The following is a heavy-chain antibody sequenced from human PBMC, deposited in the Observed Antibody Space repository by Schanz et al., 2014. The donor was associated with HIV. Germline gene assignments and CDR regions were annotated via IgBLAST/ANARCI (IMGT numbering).Heavy chain of an antibody. J-gene: IGHJ4*02. CDR3: AKPEYDSRGNSQSHFDS. Sequence: QVQLVESGGGVVQPGRSLRLSCAASGFTFSTNDMHWVRQVPGKGLEWVAVISYDGSNKKYADSVKGRFTISRDNSKNTLYLQMTTLRTEDTAVYYCAKPEYDSRGNSQSHFDSWGQGTLVTVSS. V-gene: IGHV3-30*18. D-gene: IGHD3-22*01. CDR1: GFTFSTND. CDR2: ISYDGSNK.